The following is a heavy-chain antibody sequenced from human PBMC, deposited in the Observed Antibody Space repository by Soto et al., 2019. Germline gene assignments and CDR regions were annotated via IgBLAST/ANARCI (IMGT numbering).Heavy chain of an antibody. V-gene: IGHV3-74*01. CDR1: GFTFDSDW. J-gene: IGHJ4*02. CDR3: TXXRXXXQXYFXY. CDR2: INTDGAGT. Sequence: GGSLRLSCAASGFTFDSDWLHWVRQPPGKGLEWVSRINTDGAGTSYADSVKGRFTISRDNAKNTLYLQMNSLRAEDTAIYYCTXXRXXXQXYFXYWGQGXXXXXXS.